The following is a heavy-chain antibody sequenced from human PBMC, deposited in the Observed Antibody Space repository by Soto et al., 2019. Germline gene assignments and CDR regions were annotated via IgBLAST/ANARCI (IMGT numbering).Heavy chain of an antibody. Sequence: SETLSLTCTVSGGPISSHYWSWIRQPPGKGLEWIGYIYYSGSTNYNPSLKSRVTISVDTSKNQFSLKLSSVTAADTAVYYCARGYYYYDSSGYYDYWGQGTLVTVSS. CDR2: IYYSGST. V-gene: IGHV4-59*11. CDR1: GGPISSHY. CDR3: ARGYYYYDSSGYYDY. D-gene: IGHD3-22*01. J-gene: IGHJ4*02.